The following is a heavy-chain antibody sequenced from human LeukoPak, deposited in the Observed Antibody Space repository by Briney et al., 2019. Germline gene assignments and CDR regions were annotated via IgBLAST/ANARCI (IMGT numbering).Heavy chain of an antibody. CDR2: ISYDGSNK. D-gene: IGHD3-10*01. V-gene: IGHV3-30*18. CDR3: AKDQTITMVRGVFPRDAFDI. J-gene: IGHJ3*02. CDR1: GFTFSSYG. Sequence: GRSLRLSCAASGFTFSSYGMHLVRQAAGQVLAPVAVISYDGSNKYYADSVKGRFTISRDNSKNTLYLQMNSLRAEDTAVYYCAKDQTITMVRGVFPRDAFDIWGQGTMVTVS.